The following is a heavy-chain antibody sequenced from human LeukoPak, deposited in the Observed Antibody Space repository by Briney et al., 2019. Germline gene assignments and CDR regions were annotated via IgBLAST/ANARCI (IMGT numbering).Heavy chain of an antibody. CDR3: ARDSDYYDSSGYYYE. J-gene: IGHJ4*02. D-gene: IGHD3-22*01. CDR2: IKQDGSEK. Sequence: PGGSLRLSCAASGFTFSNYWMSWVRQAPGKGLEWVANIKQDGSEKYYVDSVKGRFTISRDNAMNSLYLQMNSLRAEDTAVYYCARDSDYYDSSGYYYEWGQGTLVTVSS. V-gene: IGHV3-7*01. CDR1: GFTFSNYW.